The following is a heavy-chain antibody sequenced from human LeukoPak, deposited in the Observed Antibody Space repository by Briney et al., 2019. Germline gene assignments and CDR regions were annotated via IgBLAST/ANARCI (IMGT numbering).Heavy chain of an antibody. D-gene: IGHD3-10*01. Sequence: GGSLRLSCAASGFTFSSYAMSWVRQAPGKGLEWVSAISGSGGSTYYADSVKGRFTISRDNSKNTLYLQMNSLRAEDTAVYYCAKDARAFGLWFGDTPNWFDPWGQGTLVTVSS. CDR2: ISGSGGST. J-gene: IGHJ5*02. CDR3: AKDARAFGLWFGDTPNWFDP. CDR1: GFTFSSYA. V-gene: IGHV3-23*01.